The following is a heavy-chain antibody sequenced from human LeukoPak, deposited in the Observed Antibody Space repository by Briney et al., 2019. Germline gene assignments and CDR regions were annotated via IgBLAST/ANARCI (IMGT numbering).Heavy chain of an antibody. CDR2: ISSSGSTI. Sequence: PGGSLRLSCAASGFTFSSYEMNWLRPAPGKGLEWVSYISSSGSTIYYADYVKGRFTISRDNAKNSLYLQMNSLRAEDTAVYYCAGISYSSGVNWFDPWGQGTLVTVSS. J-gene: IGHJ5*02. V-gene: IGHV3-48*03. D-gene: IGHD6-19*01. CDR1: GFTFSSYE. CDR3: AGISYSSGVNWFDP.